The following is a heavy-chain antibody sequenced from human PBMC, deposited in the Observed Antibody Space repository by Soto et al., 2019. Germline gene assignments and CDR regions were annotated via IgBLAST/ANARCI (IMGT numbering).Heavy chain of an antibody. CDR1: GYTFTSYA. Sequence: ASVKVSCKASGYTFTSYAMNWVRQAPGQGLEWMGWINTNTGNPTYAQGFTGRFVSSLGTSVSTAYLQICSLKAEDTAVYYCARGAATKIVVVMYDSLELWGQGTMVTVSS. D-gene: IGHD3-22*01. V-gene: IGHV7-4-1*01. CDR2: INTNTGNP. CDR3: ARGAATKIVVVMYDSLEL. J-gene: IGHJ3*01.